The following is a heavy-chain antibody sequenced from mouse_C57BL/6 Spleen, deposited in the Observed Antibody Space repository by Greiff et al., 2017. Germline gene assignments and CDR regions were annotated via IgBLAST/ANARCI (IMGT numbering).Heavy chain of an antibody. Sequence: VKLQQSGAELVRPGTSVKVSCKASGYAFTNYLIEWVKQRPGQGLEWIGVINPGSGGTNYNEKFKGKATLTADKSSSTAYMQLSSLTSEDSAVYFCGFYYYGSSYAMDYWGQGTSVTVSS. CDR1: GYAFTNYL. D-gene: IGHD1-1*01. V-gene: IGHV1-54*01. CDR3: GFYYYGSSYAMDY. J-gene: IGHJ4*01. CDR2: INPGSGGT.